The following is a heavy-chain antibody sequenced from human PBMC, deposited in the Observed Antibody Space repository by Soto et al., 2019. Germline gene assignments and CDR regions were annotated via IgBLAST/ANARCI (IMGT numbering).Heavy chain of an antibody. J-gene: IGHJ3*01. V-gene: IGHV1-69*08. Sequence: QVQLVQSGAEVRKPGSSVKVSCKAPGGTFSTYIISWVRQAPGQGLEWMGRIIPIPDITNYAQKFQGRVTXXXXXXXXXAXMELTSLKSEDTAVYYCARDRITTRGDAFDLWGQGTMVTVSS. CDR1: GGTFSTYI. CDR3: ARDRITTRGDAFDL. CDR2: IIPIPDIT. D-gene: IGHD3-3*01.